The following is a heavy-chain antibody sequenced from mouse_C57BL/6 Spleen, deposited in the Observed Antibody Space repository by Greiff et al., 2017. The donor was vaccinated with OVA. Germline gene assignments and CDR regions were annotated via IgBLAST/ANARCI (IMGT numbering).Heavy chain of an antibody. CDR1: GYSFTGYF. Sequence: EVQLQQSGPELVKPGDSVKISCKASGYSFTGYFMNWVMQSHGKSLEWIGRINPYNGDTFYNQKFKGKATLTVDKSSSTAHMELRSLTSEDSAVYYCARGYSNYESYFDYWGQGTTLTVSS. V-gene: IGHV1-20*01. J-gene: IGHJ2*01. D-gene: IGHD2-5*01. CDR2: INPYNGDT. CDR3: ARGYSNYESYFDY.